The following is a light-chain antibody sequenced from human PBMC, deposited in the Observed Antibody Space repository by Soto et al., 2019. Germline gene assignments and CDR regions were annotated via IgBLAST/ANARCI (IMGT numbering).Light chain of an antibody. CDR3: QQYGSSPRT. J-gene: IGKJ1*01. V-gene: IGKV1-12*01. Sequence: DIQMTQSPSSVSASVGDRVTITCRASQGISTWLAWYQQKPGKAPKLLIYSASSLQSGVPSRFSGSGSGTDFTLTISRLEPEDFAVYYCQQYGSSPRTFGQGTKVEIK. CDR2: SAS. CDR1: QGISTW.